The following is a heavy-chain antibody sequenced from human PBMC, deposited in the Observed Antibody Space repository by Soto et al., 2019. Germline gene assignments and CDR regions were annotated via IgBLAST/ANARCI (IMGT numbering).Heavy chain of an antibody. CDR3: ARSTVTSD. J-gene: IGHJ4*02. CDR1: GFTFSSFE. Sequence: GGSLRLSCAASGFTFSSFEMIWVRQAPGKGLEWISYISDSGRTMYYADSVKGRFTISRDNAKNSLYLQMNSLRVEDTALYYCARSTVTSDWGQGXLVTVSS. D-gene: IGHD4-17*01. CDR2: ISDSGRTM. V-gene: IGHV3-48*03.